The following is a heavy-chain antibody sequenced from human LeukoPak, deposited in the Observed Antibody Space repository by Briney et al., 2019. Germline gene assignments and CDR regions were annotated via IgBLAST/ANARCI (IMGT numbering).Heavy chain of an antibody. D-gene: IGHD6-6*01. CDR1: GGSISSSSYY. CDR2: IYYSGST. Sequence: SETLSLTCTVSGGSISSSSYYWGWIRQPLGKGLEWIGSIYYSGSTYYNPSLKSRVTISVDTSKNQFSLKLSSVTAADTAVYYCASYSSSSHTLYYYYYYMDVWGKGTTVTVSS. CDR3: ASYSSSSHTLYYYYYYMDV. J-gene: IGHJ6*03. V-gene: IGHV4-39*01.